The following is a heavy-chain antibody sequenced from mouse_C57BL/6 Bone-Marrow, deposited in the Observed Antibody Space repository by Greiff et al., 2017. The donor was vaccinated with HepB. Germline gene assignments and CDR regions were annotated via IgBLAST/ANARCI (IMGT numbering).Heavy chain of an antibody. Sequence: VQLQQPGAELVKPGASVKMSCKASGYTFTSYWIIWVKQRPGQGLEWIGDIYPGSGSTNYNEKFKSKATLTVDTSSSTAYMQLSSLTSKDSAVYYCAIVGYCDCDRDASFAYWGQGTLVTVSA. CDR3: AIVGYCDCDRDASFAY. CDR1: GYTFTSYW. CDR2: IYPGSGST. J-gene: IGHJ3*01. D-gene: IGHD2-4*01. V-gene: IGHV1-55*01.